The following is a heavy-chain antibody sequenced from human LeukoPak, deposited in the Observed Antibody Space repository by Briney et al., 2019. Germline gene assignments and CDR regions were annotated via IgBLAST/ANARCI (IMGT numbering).Heavy chain of an antibody. D-gene: IGHD4-11*01. CDR2: ISGSGSTI. CDR1: GSTFSDYY. Sequence: GGSLRPSCAASGSTFSDYYMTWIRQAPGKGLEWVSYISGSGSTIYYADSVKGRFTISRDNAKNSLYLQMNSLRTEDTAVYYCARDHYSNYNWFDPWGQGTLVTVSS. J-gene: IGHJ5*02. V-gene: IGHV3-11*04. CDR3: ARDHYSNYNWFDP.